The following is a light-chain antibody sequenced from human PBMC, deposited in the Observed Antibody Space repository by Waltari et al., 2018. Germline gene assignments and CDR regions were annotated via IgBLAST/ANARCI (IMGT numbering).Light chain of an antibody. CDR3: LLFYSGARV. J-gene: IGLJ3*02. CDR2: DTS. V-gene: IGLV7-46*01. Sequence: QAVVTQEPSLTVSPGGTVTLTCGSSTGVVTSGHYPYWFQQKPGQAPRTLIYDTSNKQAWTPARFSGALLGGKAALTLSGAQPEDEAEYYCLLFYSGARVFGGGTKLTVL. CDR1: TGVVTSGHY.